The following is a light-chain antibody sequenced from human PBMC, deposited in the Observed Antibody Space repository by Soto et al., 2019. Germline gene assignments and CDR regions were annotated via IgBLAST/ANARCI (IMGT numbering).Light chain of an antibody. J-gene: IGLJ1*01. CDR1: NSDVGSYNY. V-gene: IGLV2-14*03. CDR2: NVY. CDR3: SSYTISRTYV. Sequence: QSALTQPVSVSGSPGQSITISCTGTNSDVGSYNYVSWHQQHPGKAPKLMIYNVYDRPSGISNRFSGSKSGNTASLTISGLQGEDEADYYCSSYTISRTYVFGTGTKVTVL.